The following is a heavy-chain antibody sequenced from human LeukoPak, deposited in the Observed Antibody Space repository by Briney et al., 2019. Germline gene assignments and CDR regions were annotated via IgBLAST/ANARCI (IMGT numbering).Heavy chain of an antibody. D-gene: IGHD1-26*01. Sequence: SETLSLTCTVSGGSISSGGYYWSWIRQPPGKGLEWIGYIYHSGSTYDSPSLKSRVTISVDTSKNQFSLKLSSVTAADTAVYYCARVQEWELTFDYWGQGTLVTVSS. CDR3: ARVQEWELTFDY. CDR2: IYHSGST. CDR1: GGSISSGGYY. V-gene: IGHV4-30-2*01. J-gene: IGHJ4*02.